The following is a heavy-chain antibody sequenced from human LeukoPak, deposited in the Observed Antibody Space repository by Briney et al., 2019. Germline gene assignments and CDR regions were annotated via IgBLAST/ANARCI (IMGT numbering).Heavy chain of an antibody. J-gene: IGHJ4*02. CDR2: ISWNSGSI. V-gene: IGHV3-9*01. CDR3: AREAARYYDSSGYYGGDY. CDR1: GFTFDDYA. Sequence: GGSLRLSCAASGFTFDDYAMHWVRHAPGKGLEWVSGISWNSGSIGYADSVKGRFTISRDNAKNSLYLQMNSLRAEDTAVYYCAREAARYYDSSGYYGGDYWGQGTLVTVSS. D-gene: IGHD3-22*01.